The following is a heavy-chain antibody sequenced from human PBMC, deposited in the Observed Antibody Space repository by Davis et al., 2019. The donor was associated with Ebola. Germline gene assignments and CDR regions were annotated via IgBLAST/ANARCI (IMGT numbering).Heavy chain of an antibody. J-gene: IGHJ5*02. Sequence: GGSLRLSCAASGFTFIGHWMSWVRQAPGKGLEWVSAISGSGGSTYYADSVKGRFTISRDNSKNTLYLQMNSLRAEDTAAYYCARGRTVTGTRGLSWFDPWGQGALVTVSS. CDR2: ISGSGGST. CDR3: ARGRTVTGTRGLSWFDP. CDR1: GFTFIGHW. D-gene: IGHD6-19*01. V-gene: IGHV3-23*01.